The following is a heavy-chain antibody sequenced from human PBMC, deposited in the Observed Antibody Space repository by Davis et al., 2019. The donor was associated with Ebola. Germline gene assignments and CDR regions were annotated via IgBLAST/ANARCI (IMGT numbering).Heavy chain of an antibody. J-gene: IGHJ2*01. CDR2: IYYSGST. CDR1: GGSITSYY. D-gene: IGHD4/OR15-4a*01. CDR3: ARDRRDYGFWYSDL. Sequence: MPSETLSLTCTVSGGSITSYYWNWIRQPPGKGLEWIGYIYYSGSTSYNPSLKSRVTISVDTSKNQFSLKLSSVTAADTAVYYCARDRRDYGFWYSDLWGRGTLVTVSS. V-gene: IGHV4-59*01.